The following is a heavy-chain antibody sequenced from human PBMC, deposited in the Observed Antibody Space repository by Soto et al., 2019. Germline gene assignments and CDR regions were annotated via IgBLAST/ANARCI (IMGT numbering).Heavy chain of an antibody. V-gene: IGHV3-30-3*01. CDR2: ISYDGSNK. J-gene: IGHJ6*02. D-gene: IGHD1-1*01. CDR3: ASSSGELERRHFTMIASGMDV. CDR1: GFTFSSYA. Sequence: QPGGSLRLSCAASGFTFSSYAMHWVRQAPGKGLEWVAVISYDGSNKYYADSVKGRFTISRDNSKNSLYLQMNSLRAEDTAVYYCASSSGELERRHFTMIASGMDVWGQGTTVTVSS.